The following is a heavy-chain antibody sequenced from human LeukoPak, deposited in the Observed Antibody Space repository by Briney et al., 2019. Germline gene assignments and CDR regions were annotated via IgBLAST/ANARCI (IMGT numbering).Heavy chain of an antibody. Sequence: GGSLRLSCAASGFTFSSYWMSWVRQAPGKGLEWVGFIRSKAYGATTEYAASVKGRFTISRDDSKSIAYLQMNSLKTDDTAVYYCSIAAAEYWGQGTLVTVSS. CDR1: GFTFSSYW. J-gene: IGHJ4*02. D-gene: IGHD6-13*01. V-gene: IGHV3-49*04. CDR2: IRSKAYGATT. CDR3: SIAAAEY.